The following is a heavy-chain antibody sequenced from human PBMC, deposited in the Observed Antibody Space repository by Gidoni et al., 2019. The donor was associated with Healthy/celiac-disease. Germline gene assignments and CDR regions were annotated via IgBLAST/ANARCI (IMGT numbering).Heavy chain of an antibody. D-gene: IGHD3-22*01. CDR1: GFTFDDYA. J-gene: IGHJ4*02. V-gene: IGHV3-9*01. CDR2: ISWKSGSI. Sequence: EVQLVESGGGLVQPGRSLRLSCAASGFTFDDYAMHWVRQATGKGLEWFSGISWKSGSIGYADSVKGRFTISRDNAKNSLYLQMNSLRAEDTALYYCAKDISTYYYDSSGYYYVGGQIDYWGQGTLVTVSS. CDR3: AKDISTYYYDSSGYYYVGGQIDY.